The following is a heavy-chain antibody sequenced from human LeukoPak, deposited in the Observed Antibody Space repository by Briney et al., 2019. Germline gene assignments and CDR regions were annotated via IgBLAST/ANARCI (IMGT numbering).Heavy chain of an antibody. Sequence: GGSLRLSCVTSGFTFSSYWMTWVRQAPGKGLEWVANINQDGSEKYYVDSVKGRFTISRDNAKNSLYLQMNSLRAEDAAVYYCAKAPVTTCRGAYCYPFDYWGQGTLVTVSS. CDR2: INQDGSEK. V-gene: IGHV3-7*03. CDR1: GFTFSSYW. J-gene: IGHJ4*02. D-gene: IGHD2-21*01. CDR3: AKAPVTTCRGAYCYPFDY.